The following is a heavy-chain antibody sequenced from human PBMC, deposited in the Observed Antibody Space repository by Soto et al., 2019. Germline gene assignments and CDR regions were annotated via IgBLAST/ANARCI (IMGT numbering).Heavy chain of an antibody. J-gene: IGHJ5*02. V-gene: IGHV3-30-3*01. Sequence: QVQLLESGGGVVQPGRSLRLSCAASGFTFSSYAMHWVRQPPGKGLEWVAVVSNDGRNKFYADSVRGRFTISRDNSKKMLYLEMDSPGVEDTAVFYCSRGQHGLNHWGQGSLVIVSP. CDR2: VSNDGRNK. CDR1: GFTFSSYA. CDR3: SRGQHGLNH.